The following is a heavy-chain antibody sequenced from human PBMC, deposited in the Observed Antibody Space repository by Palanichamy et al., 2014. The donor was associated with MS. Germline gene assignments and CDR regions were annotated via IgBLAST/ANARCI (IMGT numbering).Heavy chain of an antibody. D-gene: IGHD6-19*01. V-gene: IGHV3-48*03. CDR1: GFTFSGYE. CDR3: ARVEAVAEFGY. J-gene: IGHJ4*02. CDR2: ISKSGTTQ. Sequence: EVQLVEVWGRTWYSLGGSLRLSCAGSGFTFSGYEMTWVRQAPGKGLDWISYISKSGTTQYYADSVKGRFTISRDNAKNSLYLQMNSLRAEDTAFYYCARVEAVAEFGYWGQGTLVTVSS.